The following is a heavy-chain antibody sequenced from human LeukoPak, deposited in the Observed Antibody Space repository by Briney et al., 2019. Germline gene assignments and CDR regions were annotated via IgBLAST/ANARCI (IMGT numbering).Heavy chain of an antibody. CDR3: ARADGQLVIDY. J-gene: IGHJ4*02. Sequence: PSETLSLTCAVYGGSFSGYYWSWIRQPPGKGLEWIGEINHSGSTNYNPSLKSRVTISVDTSKNQFSLKLSSVTAADTAVYYCARADGQLVIDYWGQGTLVTVSS. D-gene: IGHD6-13*01. CDR1: GGSFSGYY. V-gene: IGHV4-34*01. CDR2: INHSGST.